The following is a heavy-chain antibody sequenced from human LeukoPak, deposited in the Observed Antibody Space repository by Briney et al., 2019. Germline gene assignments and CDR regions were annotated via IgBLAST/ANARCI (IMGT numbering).Heavy chain of an antibody. CDR1: GFTFSSYA. D-gene: IGHD1-26*01. CDR3: ARGGVGATEGGTTFDY. J-gene: IGHJ4*02. CDR2: ISDDGSNK. V-gene: IGHV3-30-3*01. Sequence: GGSLRLSCAASGFTFSSYAMHWVRQALGKGLEWVAVISDDGSNKYYADSVKGRFTISRDNSKNTLYLQMNSLRAEDTAVYYCARGGVGATEGGTTFDYWGQGTLVTVSS.